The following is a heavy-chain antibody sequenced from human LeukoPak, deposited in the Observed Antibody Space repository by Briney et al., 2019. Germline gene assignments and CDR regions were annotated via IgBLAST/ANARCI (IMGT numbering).Heavy chain of an antibody. D-gene: IGHD2-21*02. CDR2: ITGSYGRT. CDR1: GFTFSDYG. V-gene: IGHV3-23*01. J-gene: IGHJ4*02. CDR3: AKSRLAYCGGDCSIDY. Sequence: GGSLRLSCAASGFTFSDYGMSWVRQAPGEGLEWVSGITGSYGRTDYADSVKGRFTISRDNSKNTLYLQMNSLRAEDTAVYYRAKSRLAYCGGDCSIDYWGQGTLVTVSS.